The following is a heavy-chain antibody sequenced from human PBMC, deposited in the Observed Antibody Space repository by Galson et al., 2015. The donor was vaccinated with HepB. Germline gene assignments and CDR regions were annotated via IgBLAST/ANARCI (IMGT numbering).Heavy chain of an antibody. Sequence: SLRLSCAASGFTFSDYFIDWVRRAPVKGLEWVGRIRNKVRSYTTDYAASVKDRFTISRDDSKNSVYLQMNSLETEDTAVYYCVRDFRWSYDSWGQGTLVTVSS. CDR2: IRNKVRSYTT. D-gene: IGHD1-26*01. CDR3: VRDFRWSYDS. CDR1: GFTFSDYF. V-gene: IGHV3-72*01. J-gene: IGHJ4*02.